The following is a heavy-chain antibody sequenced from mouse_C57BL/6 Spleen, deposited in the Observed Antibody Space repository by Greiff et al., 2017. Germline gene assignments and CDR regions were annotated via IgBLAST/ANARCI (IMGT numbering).Heavy chain of an antibody. Sequence: QVQLQQSGAELVRPGASVKLSCKASGFTFTSYGISWVKQRTGQGLGWIGEIYPRSGNTNYNEKFKGKATLTADKSSSTAYMELRSLTSEDAAVYSCTRGDYGNSYDFGCWGQGTTLTVSS. D-gene: IGHD1-1*01. CDR3: TRGDYGNSYDFGC. V-gene: IGHV1-81*01. CDR2: IYPRSGNT. CDR1: GFTFTSYG. J-gene: IGHJ2*01.